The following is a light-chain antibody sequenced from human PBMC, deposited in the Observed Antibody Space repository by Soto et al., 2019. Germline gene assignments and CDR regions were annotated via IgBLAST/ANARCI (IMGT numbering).Light chain of an antibody. CDR1: TSNIGSNY. CDR2: RND. Sequence: QSVLTQPPSASGTPGQRVTISCSGTTSNIGSNYVYWYQQLPGTAPQLLIHRNDQWPSGVPARFSGSASGTSASLAINGLRSEDEADYYCAAWDDSRSAVVFGGGTKLTVL. J-gene: IGLJ2*01. CDR3: AAWDDSRSAVV. V-gene: IGLV1-47*02.